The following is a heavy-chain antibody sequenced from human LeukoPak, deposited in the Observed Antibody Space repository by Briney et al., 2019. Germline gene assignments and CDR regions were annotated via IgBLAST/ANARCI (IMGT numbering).Heavy chain of an antibody. CDR1: GFMFRSFE. CDR3: ALLAVASDFDY. Sequence: GGSLRLSCAASGFMFRSFEMYWVRQAPGKGLEWIAYISSGAITMYYADSVKGRFTISRDGAKNSLFLQMNSLRAEDTAVYYCALLAVASDFDYWGQGALVTVSS. V-gene: IGHV3-48*03. CDR2: ISSGAITM. D-gene: IGHD6-19*01. J-gene: IGHJ4*02.